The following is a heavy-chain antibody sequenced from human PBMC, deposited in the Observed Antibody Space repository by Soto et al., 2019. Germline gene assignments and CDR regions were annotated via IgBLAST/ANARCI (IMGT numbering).Heavy chain of an antibody. J-gene: IGHJ3*02. CDR3: AREMIAYCGGDCYSHDAFDI. CDR1: GFTFSSYG. CDR2: IWYDGSNK. D-gene: IGHD2-21*02. Sequence: RRLSFAASGFTFSSYGMHWVRQAPGKGLEWVAVIWYDGSNKYYADSVKGRFTISRDNSKNTLYLQMNSLRAEDTAVYYCAREMIAYCGGDCYSHDAFDIWGQGTLVTFS. V-gene: IGHV3-33*01.